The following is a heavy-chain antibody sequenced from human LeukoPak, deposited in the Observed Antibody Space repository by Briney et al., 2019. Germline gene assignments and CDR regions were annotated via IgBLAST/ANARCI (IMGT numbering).Heavy chain of an antibody. CDR3: ARAGGQLLHGFGYFEY. D-gene: IGHD6-13*01. CDR1: GFTFSSYA. Sequence: GGSLRLSCAASGFTFSSYAMSWVRQAPGKGLQWVSTISYDGDNKYYVDSGKGRFTISRDNSKNTLYLQLNSLRAEDTAVYYCARAGGQLLHGFGYFEYWGQGTLVTVSS. V-gene: IGHV3-30*04. CDR2: ISYDGDNK. J-gene: IGHJ4*02.